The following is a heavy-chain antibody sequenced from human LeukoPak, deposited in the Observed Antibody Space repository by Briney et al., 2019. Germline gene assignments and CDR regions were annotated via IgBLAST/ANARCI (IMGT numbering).Heavy chain of an antibody. Sequence: PGGSLRLSCAASGFTFNNYAMTWVRQAPGKGLGWVSTISDSGGDTYYADSVKGRFTISRDNAKNSLYLQMNSLRAEDTAVYYCARAGYSYGRDYWGQGTLVTVSS. V-gene: IGHV3-23*01. CDR3: ARAGYSYGRDY. CDR2: ISDSGGDT. CDR1: GFTFNNYA. J-gene: IGHJ4*02. D-gene: IGHD5-18*01.